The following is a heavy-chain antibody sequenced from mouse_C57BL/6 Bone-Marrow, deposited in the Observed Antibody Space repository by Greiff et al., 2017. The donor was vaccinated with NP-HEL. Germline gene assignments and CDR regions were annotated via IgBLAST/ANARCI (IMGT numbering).Heavy chain of an antibody. CDR2: IYPGSGST. CDR1: GYTFTSYW. CDR3: ARYGDWFAY. D-gene: IGHD1-1*02. V-gene: IGHV1-55*01. Sequence: VQLQQPGAELVKPGASVKMSCKASGYTFTSYWITWVKQRPGQGLEWIGDIYPGSGSTNYNEKFKSKATLTADTSSSTAYMQLSSLTSEDSAVYYCARYGDWFAYWGQGTLVTVSA. J-gene: IGHJ3*01.